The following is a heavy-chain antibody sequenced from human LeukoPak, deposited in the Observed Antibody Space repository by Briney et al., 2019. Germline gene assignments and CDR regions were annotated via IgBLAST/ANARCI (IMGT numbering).Heavy chain of an antibody. V-gene: IGHV4-34*01. J-gene: IGHJ4*02. CDR3: ARLRLYSDY. Sequence: PSETLSLTCAVYGESFSGYYWSWIRQPPGKGLEWIGSIYYSGSTYYNPSLKSRVTISVDTSKNQFSLKLSYVTAADTAVYYCARLRLYSDYWGQGTLVTVSS. CDR2: IYYSGST. D-gene: IGHD2-21*01. CDR1: GESFSGYY.